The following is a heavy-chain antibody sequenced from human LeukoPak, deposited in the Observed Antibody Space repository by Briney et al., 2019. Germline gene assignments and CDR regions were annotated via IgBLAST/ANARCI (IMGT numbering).Heavy chain of an antibody. CDR3: ATGATIPAGFDF. D-gene: IGHD5-24*01. V-gene: IGHV1-24*01. CDR2: FDPEDGET. J-gene: IGHJ4*02. Sequence: ASVKVSCKVSGHSLNEISMYWVRQAPGKGLECMGVFDPEDGETIYAQRFKGRLTLTGDTSTDTVYMDLSSLRPEDTAVYYCATGATIPAGFDFWGQGTLVTVSS. CDR1: GHSLNEIS.